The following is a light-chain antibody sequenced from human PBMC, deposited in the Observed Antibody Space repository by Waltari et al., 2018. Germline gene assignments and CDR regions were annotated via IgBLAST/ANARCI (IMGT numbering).Light chain of an antibody. CDR3: SSFTSSNTWV. Sequence: QSALTQPPSVSGSPGQSVTISCTGTSSDFGSYNRVSWYQQSPGTAPKLMISEVNGRPSGVPERFSGSKSGNTASLTISGLQAEDEADYYCSSFTSSNTWVFGGGTRLTVL. J-gene: IGLJ3*02. CDR1: SSDFGSYNR. V-gene: IGLV2-18*02. CDR2: EVN.